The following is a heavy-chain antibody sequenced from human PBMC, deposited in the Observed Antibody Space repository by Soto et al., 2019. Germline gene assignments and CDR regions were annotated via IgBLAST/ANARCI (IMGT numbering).Heavy chain of an antibody. V-gene: IGHV1-18*01. J-gene: IGHJ3*02. CDR3: ASTLRYFDWLLSPYAFDI. Sequence: ASVKVSCKASGYTFTSYGISWVRQAPGQGLEWTGWISAYNGNTNYAQKLQGRVTMTTDTSTSTAYMELRSLRSDDTAVYYCASTLRYFDWLLSPYAFDIWGQGTMVTVSS. CDR1: GYTFTSYG. CDR2: ISAYNGNT. D-gene: IGHD3-9*01.